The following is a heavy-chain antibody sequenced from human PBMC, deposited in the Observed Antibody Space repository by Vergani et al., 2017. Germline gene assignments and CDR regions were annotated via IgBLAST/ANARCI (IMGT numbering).Heavy chain of an antibody. Sequence: EVQLVESGGGLVQPGGSLKLSCAASGFTFSGSAMHWVRQASGKGLEWVGRIRSKANSYATAYAASVKGRFTISRDDSKNTAYLQMNSLKTEDTAVYYCTTSITMVRGVTTSPAGCMDVWGQGTTVTVSS. CDR3: TTSITMVRGVTTSPAGCMDV. J-gene: IGHJ6*02. CDR1: GFTFSGSA. V-gene: IGHV3-73*02. CDR2: IRSKANSYAT. D-gene: IGHD3-10*01.